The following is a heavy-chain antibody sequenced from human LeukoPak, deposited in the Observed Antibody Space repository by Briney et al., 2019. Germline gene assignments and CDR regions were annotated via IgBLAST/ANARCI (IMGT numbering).Heavy chain of an antibody. CDR2: ISYDGSNK. J-gene: IGHJ4*02. D-gene: IGHD3-22*01. V-gene: IGHV3-30-3*01. Sequence: GGSLRLSCAASEFTFSTYAMHWVRQAPGKGLEWVAVISYDGSNKYYADSVKGRFSISRDNSKSTLYLQMNNLRADDTAVYSCARDRAGYYDSSGPLDYWGQGTLVTVSS. CDR1: EFTFSTYA. CDR3: ARDRAGYYDSSGPLDY.